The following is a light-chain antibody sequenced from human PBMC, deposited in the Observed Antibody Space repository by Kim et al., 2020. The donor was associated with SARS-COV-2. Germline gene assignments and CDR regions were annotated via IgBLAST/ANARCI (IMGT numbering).Light chain of an antibody. Sequence: SYELTQPPSVSVSPGQTARITCSGDALPKQYAYWYQQKQGQAPVLVIYKDSERPSGIPERFSGSSSGTTVTLTISGVQAEDEADYYCQSADSSGTYAFGTGTKVTVL. V-gene: IGLV3-25*03. CDR3: QSADSSGTYA. J-gene: IGLJ1*01. CDR2: KDS. CDR1: ALPKQY.